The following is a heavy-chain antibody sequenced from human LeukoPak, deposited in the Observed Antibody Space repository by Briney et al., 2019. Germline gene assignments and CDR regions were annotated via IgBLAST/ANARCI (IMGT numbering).Heavy chain of an antibody. Sequence: GASVKVSCKASGYTFTSYGIGWVRQAPGQGLEWMGWISAYNGNTNYAQKLQGRVTMTTDTSTSTAYMELRSLRSDDTAVYYCARFKFLEWLLPNWFDYWGQGSLVTVSS. J-gene: IGHJ5*01. D-gene: IGHD3-3*01. CDR3: ARFKFLEWLLPNWFDY. V-gene: IGHV1-18*01. CDR1: GYTFTSYG. CDR2: ISAYNGNT.